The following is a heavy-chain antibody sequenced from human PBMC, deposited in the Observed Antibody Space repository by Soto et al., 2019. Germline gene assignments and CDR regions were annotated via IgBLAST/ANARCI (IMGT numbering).Heavy chain of an antibody. CDR2: MSPNSGNT. J-gene: IGHJ4*02. V-gene: IGHV1-8*01. CDR1: GYTFTSYD. CDR3: ARPSSYSSSHFDY. D-gene: IGHD6-13*01. Sequence: VASVKVSCKASGYTFTSYDISWVRQATGQGLEWMGWMSPNSGNTGYAQKFQGRVTMTRNTSISTAYMELSSLRSEDTAVYYCARPSSYSSSHFDYWGQGTLVTVSS.